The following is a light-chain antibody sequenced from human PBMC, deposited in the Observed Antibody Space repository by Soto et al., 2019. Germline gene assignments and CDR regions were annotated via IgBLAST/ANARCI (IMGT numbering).Light chain of an antibody. CDR3: QAYDYSLTAFV. V-gene: IGLV1-44*01. Sequence: QSVLTQPPSVSGTRGQRVTISCSGSSSNIGSNTANWYQHLPGTAPKLVVFGNRNRPSGVPERFSGSKSGTSASLAITGLQAEDEADYYCQAYDYSLTAFVFGGGTKLTVL. J-gene: IGLJ3*02. CDR2: GNR. CDR1: SSNIGSNT.